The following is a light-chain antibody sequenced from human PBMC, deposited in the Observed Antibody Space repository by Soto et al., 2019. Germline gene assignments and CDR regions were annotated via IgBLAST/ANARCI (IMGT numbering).Light chain of an antibody. CDR3: QSYDSSLSGWV. CDR1: GSNIGAGYD. V-gene: IGLV1-40*01. J-gene: IGLJ3*02. CDR2: GNS. Sequence: QSVLTQPPSVSGAPGQRVTISCTGSGSNIGAGYDVHWYQQLPGTAPKLLISGNSNRPSGVPDRFSGSKSGTSASLAITGLQAEDEADYYCQSYDSSLSGWVFGGRTKVTVL.